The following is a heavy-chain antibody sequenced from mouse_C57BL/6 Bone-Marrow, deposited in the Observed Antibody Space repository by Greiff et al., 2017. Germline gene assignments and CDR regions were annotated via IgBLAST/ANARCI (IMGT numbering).Heavy chain of an antibody. V-gene: IGHV3-6*01. CDR3: ARAVLYYGNYDY. CDR2: ISYDGSN. J-gene: IGHJ2*01. D-gene: IGHD2-1*01. Sequence: EVKLQESGPGLVKPSQSLSLTCSVTGYSITSGYYWNWIRQFPGNKLEWMGYISYDGSNNYNPSLKNRISITRDTSKNQFFLKLNSVTTEDTATYYCARAVLYYGNYDYWGQGTTLTVSS. CDR1: GYSITSGYY.